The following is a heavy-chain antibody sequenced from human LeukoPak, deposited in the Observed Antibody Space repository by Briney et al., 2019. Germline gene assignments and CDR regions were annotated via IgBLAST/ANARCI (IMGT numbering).Heavy chain of an antibody. CDR2: IYYSGST. D-gene: IGHD4-23*01. Sequence: SETLPLTCTVSGGSISSSSYCWGWIRQPPGKGLEWIGSIYYSGSTYYNPSLKSRVTISVDTSKNQFSLKLSSVTAADTAVYYCARLAVVTPALADYWGQGTLVTVSS. J-gene: IGHJ4*02. CDR3: ARLAVVTPALADY. V-gene: IGHV4-39*01. CDR1: GGSISSSSYC.